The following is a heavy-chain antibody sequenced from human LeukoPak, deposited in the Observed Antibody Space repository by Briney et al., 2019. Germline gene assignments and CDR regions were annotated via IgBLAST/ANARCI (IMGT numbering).Heavy chain of an antibody. D-gene: IGHD3-9*01. V-gene: IGHV4-4*07. J-gene: IGHJ4*02. CDR1: GGSISSSY. Sequence: SETLSLTCTVSGGSISSSYCSWIRQPAGKGLECIGRIYASGSTNYNPSLKSRITISEDTSKRQFSLKLSPVTAADTAVYYCVTNYDILTSYRAYWGQGTLVTVSS. CDR3: VTNYDILTSYRAY. CDR2: IYASGST.